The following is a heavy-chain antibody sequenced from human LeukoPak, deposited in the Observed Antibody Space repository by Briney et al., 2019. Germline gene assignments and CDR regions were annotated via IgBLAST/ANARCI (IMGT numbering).Heavy chain of an antibody. D-gene: IGHD6-13*01. Sequence: SETLSLTCTVSGGSISSSSYYWGWIRQPPGKGLEWIGSIYCSGSTYYNPSLKSRVTISVDTSKNQFSLKLSSVTAADTAVYYCARHVVAADVDYWGQGTLVTVPS. J-gene: IGHJ4*02. CDR2: IYCSGST. V-gene: IGHV4-39*01. CDR3: ARHVVAADVDY. CDR1: GGSISSSSYY.